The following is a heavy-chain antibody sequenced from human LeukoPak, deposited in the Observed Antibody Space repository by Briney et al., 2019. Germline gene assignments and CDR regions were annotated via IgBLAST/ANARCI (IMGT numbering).Heavy chain of an antibody. Sequence: PGGSLRLSCAASGFSFSNYWMHWVRQAPGKGLVWVSRINSDGGNNADSVKGRFTISRDNAKNTLYLQMSSLRAEDTAVYYCARGRTGTSHYYYYMDVWGKGTTVTVS. CDR3: ARGRTGTSHYYYYMDV. J-gene: IGHJ6*03. CDR2: INSDGGN. V-gene: IGHV3-74*01. CDR1: GFSFSNYW. D-gene: IGHD1-7*01.